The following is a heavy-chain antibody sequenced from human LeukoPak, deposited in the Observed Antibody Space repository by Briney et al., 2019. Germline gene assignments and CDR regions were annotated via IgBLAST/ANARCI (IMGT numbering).Heavy chain of an antibody. Sequence: ASETLSLTCTVSGGSISTYYWNWIRQPPGKGLEWVGHISYSGGTKYNPSLQSRVTISIDTSKNQFSLNLSSVTAADTAVYYCARRVIMSAAGVPDTWLDPWGQGILVTVSS. CDR3: ARRVIMSAAGVPDTWLDP. J-gene: IGHJ5*02. V-gene: IGHV4-59*08. CDR2: ISYSGGT. D-gene: IGHD2-8*01. CDR1: GGSISTYY.